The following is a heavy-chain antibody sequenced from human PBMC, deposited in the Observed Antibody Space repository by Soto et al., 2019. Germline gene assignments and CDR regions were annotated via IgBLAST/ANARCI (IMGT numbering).Heavy chain of an antibody. CDR2: ISSTTNYI. Sequence: WVRQAPGKGLEWVSSISSTTNYIYYGDSMKGRFTISRDNAKNSLYLQMNSLRAEDTAVYYCASMIFGVVNDYSYYGMDVWGQGTTVTVS. CDR3: ASMIFGVVNDYSYYGMDV. J-gene: IGHJ6*02. V-gene: IGHV3-21*01. D-gene: IGHD3-3*01.